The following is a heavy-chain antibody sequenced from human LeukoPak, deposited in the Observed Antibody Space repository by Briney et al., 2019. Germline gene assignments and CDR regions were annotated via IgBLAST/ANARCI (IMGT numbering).Heavy chain of an antibody. J-gene: IGHJ4*02. D-gene: IGHD3-10*01. V-gene: IGHV3-23*01. Sequence: GGSLRLSCAASGFTFSDYGMTWVRQAPGKGLEWVSGISGSGGSTYYADSVKGRFTISRDNSKNTVYLQMNSLRAEDTAVYYCAKSFSGDLLLKHFFDYWGQGTLVSVPS. CDR2: ISGSGGST. CDR1: GFTFSDYG. CDR3: AKSFSGDLLLKHFFDY.